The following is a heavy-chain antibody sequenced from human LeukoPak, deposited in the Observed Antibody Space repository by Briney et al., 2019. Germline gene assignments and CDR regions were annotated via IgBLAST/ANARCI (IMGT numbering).Heavy chain of an antibody. J-gene: IGHJ4*02. CDR1: GFTSSGSA. D-gene: IGHD3-22*01. CDR3: TRTGYYYDSSGYRYFDY. CDR2: IRSKANSYAT. V-gene: IGHV3-73*01. Sequence: GGSLRLSCAASGFTSSGSAMHWVRQASGKGLEWVGRIRSKANSYATAYAASVKGRFTISRDDSKNTAYPQMNSLKTEDTAVYYCTRTGYYYDSSGYRYFDYWGQGTLVTVSS.